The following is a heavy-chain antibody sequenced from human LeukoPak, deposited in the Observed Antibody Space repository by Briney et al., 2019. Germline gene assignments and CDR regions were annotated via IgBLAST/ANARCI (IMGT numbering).Heavy chain of an antibody. Sequence: SETLSLTCAAYGGSFSGYYWSWIRQPPGKGLEWIGEINHSGSTNYNPSLKSRVTISVDTSKNQFSLKLSSVTAADTAVYYCARVLGYYDFWSGYPLSRNAFDIWGQGTMVTVSS. D-gene: IGHD3-3*01. CDR2: INHSGST. CDR1: GGSFSGYY. CDR3: ARVLGYYDFWSGYPLSRNAFDI. V-gene: IGHV4-34*01. J-gene: IGHJ3*02.